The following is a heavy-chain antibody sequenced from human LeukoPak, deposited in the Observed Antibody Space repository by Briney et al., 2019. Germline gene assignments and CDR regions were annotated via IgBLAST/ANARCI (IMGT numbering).Heavy chain of an antibody. Sequence: GGSLRLSCAASGFTFSSYEMNWVRQAPGKGLEWLSYISSSGRTIYYADSVKGRFTISRDNAKNSMYLQMNSLRAEDTAVYYCARCGGGNPRWFDPWGQGTLVTVSS. D-gene: IGHD4-23*01. CDR1: GFTFSSYE. J-gene: IGHJ5*02. V-gene: IGHV3-48*03. CDR3: ARCGGGNPRWFDP. CDR2: ISSSGRTI.